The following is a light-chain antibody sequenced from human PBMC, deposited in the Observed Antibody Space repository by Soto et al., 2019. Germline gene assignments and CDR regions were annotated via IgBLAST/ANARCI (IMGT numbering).Light chain of an antibody. J-gene: IGLJ7*01. CDR2: EVT. Sequence: QSALTQPPSASGSPGQSVTISCTGTSSDVGGHNYVSWYQQYPGKAPKLIIYEVTKRPSGVPDRFSGSKSVNTASLTVSGLQAEDEADYYCSSYAGSMNLIFGGGTQLTVL. CDR3: SSYAGSMNLI. V-gene: IGLV2-8*01. CDR1: SSDVGGHNY.